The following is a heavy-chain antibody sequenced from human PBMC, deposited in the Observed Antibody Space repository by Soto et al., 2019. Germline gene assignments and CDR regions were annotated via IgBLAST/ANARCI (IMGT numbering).Heavy chain of an antibody. V-gene: IGHV3-11*06. CDR1: GFTLSDYY. J-gene: IGHJ5*02. D-gene: IGHD2-2*02. CDR2: ISSSSSYT. CDR3: ARSGVPAAILPFNWFDP. Sequence: GGSLRLSCAASGFTLSDYYMSWIRQAPGKGLEWVSYISSSSSYTNYADSVKGRFTISRDNAKNSLYLQMNSLRAEDTAVYYCARSGVPAAILPFNWFDPWGQGTMVTVYS.